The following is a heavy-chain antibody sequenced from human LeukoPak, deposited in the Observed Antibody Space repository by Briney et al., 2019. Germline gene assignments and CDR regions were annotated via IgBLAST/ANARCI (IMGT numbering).Heavy chain of an antibody. V-gene: IGHV1-18*01. CDR2: ISAYNGNT. CDR3: ARERTYYDYVWGSYGRSHFDY. CDR1: GYTFTSYG. D-gene: IGHD3-16*01. Sequence: ASVKASCKASGYTFTSYGISWVRQAPGQGLEWMGWISAYNGNTNYAQKLQGRVTMTTDTSTSTAYMELRSLRSDDTAVYYCARERTYYDYVWGSYGRSHFDYWGQGTLVTVSS. J-gene: IGHJ4*02.